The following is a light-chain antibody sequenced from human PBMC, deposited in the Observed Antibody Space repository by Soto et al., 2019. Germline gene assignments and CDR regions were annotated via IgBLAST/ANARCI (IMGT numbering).Light chain of an antibody. CDR3: QQNYNTPIT. CDR1: QGISDS. Sequence: DIRMTQSPSSLSASVGDTVTITCRASQGISDSLSWYQQRPGTAPKLLIYAASSLESGVPSRFSGSGTGTDFTLTISSLQPEDFANYHCQQNYNTPITFGQGTRRRL. J-gene: IGKJ5*01. V-gene: IGKV1-39*01. CDR2: AAS.